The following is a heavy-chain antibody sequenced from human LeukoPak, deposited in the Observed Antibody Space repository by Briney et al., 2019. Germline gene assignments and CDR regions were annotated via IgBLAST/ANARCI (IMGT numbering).Heavy chain of an antibody. CDR1: GFPFSNFA. CDR2: ISDSGGGT. CDR3: AKVGVGWVAFEY. V-gene: IGHV3-23*01. J-gene: IGHJ4*02. D-gene: IGHD3-16*01. Sequence: GSLRLSCAAPGFPFSNFAMRWVRQAPGKGLQWVSAISDSGGGTFYADSVKGRFTISRDNSKNTLYLQMNSLRAEDTAVYYCAKVGVGWVAFEYWGQGTLVTVSS.